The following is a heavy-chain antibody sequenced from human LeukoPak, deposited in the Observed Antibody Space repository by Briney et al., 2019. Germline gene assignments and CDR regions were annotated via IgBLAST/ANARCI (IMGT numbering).Heavy chain of an antibody. Sequence: GRIIPILGIANYAQKFQGRVTITADKSTSTAYMELSSLRSEDTAVYYCARGMVRGAPAYWGQGTLVTVSS. CDR3: ARGMVRGAPAY. CDR2: IIPILGIA. V-gene: IGHV1-69*04. D-gene: IGHD3-10*01. J-gene: IGHJ4*02.